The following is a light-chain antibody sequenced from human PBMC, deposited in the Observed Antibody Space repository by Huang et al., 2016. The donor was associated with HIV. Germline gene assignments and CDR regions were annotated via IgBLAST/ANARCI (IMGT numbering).Light chain of an antibody. CDR1: QRISSW. Sequence: DIQMTQSPSTLSASVGDRVTITCRASQRISSWLAWYQQKPGKAPKLLIYKASSLESGAPSRFSGSGSGTEFTLTISSLQPDDFATYYCQQYNSYPWTFGQGTKVEIK. CDR2: KAS. J-gene: IGKJ1*01. CDR3: QQYNSYPWT. V-gene: IGKV1-5*03.